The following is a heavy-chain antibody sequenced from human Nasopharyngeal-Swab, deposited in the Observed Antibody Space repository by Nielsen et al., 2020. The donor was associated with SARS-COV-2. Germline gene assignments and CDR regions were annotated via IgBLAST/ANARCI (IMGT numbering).Heavy chain of an antibody. CDR1: GGSISSGGYY. J-gene: IGHJ4*02. V-gene: IGHV4-31*03. CDR3: ARGGRFGKFDY. Sequence: SETLSLTCTVSGGSISSGGYYWTWIRQHPGKGLEWIGYIYYSGSTYYNPSLKSRVTISVDTSKNQFSLKLSSVTAADTAVYYCARGGRFGKFDYWGQGTLVTVSS. CDR2: IYYSGST. D-gene: IGHD3-10*01.